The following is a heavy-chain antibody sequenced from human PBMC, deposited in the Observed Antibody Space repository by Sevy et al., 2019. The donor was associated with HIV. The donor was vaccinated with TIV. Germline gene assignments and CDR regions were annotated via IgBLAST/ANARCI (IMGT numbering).Heavy chain of an antibody. V-gene: IGHV4-38-2*01. CDR3: AGEVPPRDY. CDR1: GYSISSGYY. J-gene: IGHJ4*02. CDR2: IYHSGST. Sequence: SETLSLTCAVSGYSISSGYYWGWIRQPPGKGLEWIGSIYHSGSTYYNPSLKSRVTISVDTSKNQFSLKLSSVTAADTAVYYCAGEVPPRDYWGQGTLVIVSS.